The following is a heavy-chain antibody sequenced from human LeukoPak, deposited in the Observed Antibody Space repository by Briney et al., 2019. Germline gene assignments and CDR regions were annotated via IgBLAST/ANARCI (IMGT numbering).Heavy chain of an antibody. J-gene: IGHJ4*02. D-gene: IGHD6-13*01. CDR2: INAGNGNT. V-gene: IGHV1-3*03. CDR3: ARVLAAAGQSNFDY. Sequence: ASVKVSCKASGYTFTSYAMHWVRQAPGQRLEWMGWINAGNGNTKYSQEFQGRVTITRDTSASTAYRELSSLRSEDMAVYYCARVLAAAGQSNFDYWGQGTLVTVSS. CDR1: GYTFTSYA.